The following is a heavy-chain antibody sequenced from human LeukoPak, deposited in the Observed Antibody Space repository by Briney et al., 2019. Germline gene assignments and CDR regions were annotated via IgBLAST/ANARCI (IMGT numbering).Heavy chain of an antibody. D-gene: IGHD3-22*01. CDR1: GGSIGSYY. V-gene: IGHV4-59*08. J-gene: IGHJ5*02. CDR2: IYYSGST. Sequence: PSETLSLTCTVSGGSIGSYYWSWIRQPPGKGLEWIGYIYYSGSTNYNPSLKSRVTISVDTSKNQFSLKLSSVTAADTAVYYCARNGDDTMIVVAPNWFDPWGQGTLVTVSS. CDR3: ARNGDDTMIVVAPNWFDP.